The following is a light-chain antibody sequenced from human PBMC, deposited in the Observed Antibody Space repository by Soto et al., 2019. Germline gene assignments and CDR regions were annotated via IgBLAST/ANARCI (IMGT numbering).Light chain of an antibody. CDR3: QQYYTTART. Sequence: DIVMTQSPDSLTVSLGERATINCKSSQSVFYDSKKKNYLTWYQVKPGQPPKLLFYRASTRASGVPDRFSGSGCSTDLTLNISSLQAEDAAVCYCQQYYTTARTFGGGTKVEIK. V-gene: IGKV4-1*01. CDR1: QSVFYDSKKKNY. J-gene: IGKJ4*02. CDR2: RAS.